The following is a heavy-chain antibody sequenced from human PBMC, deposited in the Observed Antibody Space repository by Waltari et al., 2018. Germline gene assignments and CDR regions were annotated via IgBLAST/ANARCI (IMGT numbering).Heavy chain of an antibody. CDR2: IDSTSTYI. CDR1: GFMFSTFT. Sequence: EVQLEESGGGLVKPGGSLRRSCAASGFMFSTFTMNWVRQAPGKGLEWVSSIDSTSTYIYHADSAKGRFTISRDNAQNSLYLQLTGLRVEDTGVYYCAREARGYDYWGQGTLVTVSS. CDR3: AREARGYDY. D-gene: IGHD5-12*01. V-gene: IGHV3-21*02. J-gene: IGHJ4*02.